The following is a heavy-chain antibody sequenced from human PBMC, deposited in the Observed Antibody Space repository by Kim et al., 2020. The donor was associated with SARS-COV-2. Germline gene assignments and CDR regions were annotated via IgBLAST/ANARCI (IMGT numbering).Heavy chain of an antibody. CDR3: ARDPGKYSYGPVGGSY. J-gene: IGHJ4*02. V-gene: IGHV3-33*01. CDR1: GFTFSSYG. D-gene: IGHD5-18*01. Sequence: GGSLRLSCAASGFTFSSYGMHWVRQAPGKGLEWVAVIWYDGSNKYYADSVKGRFTISRDNSKNTLYLQMNSLRAEDTAVYYCARDPGKYSYGPVGGSYWGQGTLVTVSS. CDR2: IWYDGSNK.